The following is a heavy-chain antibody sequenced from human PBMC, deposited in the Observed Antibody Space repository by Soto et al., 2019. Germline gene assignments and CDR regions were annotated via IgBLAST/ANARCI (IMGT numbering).Heavy chain of an antibody. CDR3: ARGGRQWLVTSDFNY. V-gene: IGHV3-30*03. J-gene: IGHJ4*02. Sequence: VQLVESGGGVVQPGRSLRLSCAASGFTFSDYAMHWVRQAPGKGLEWVAVVSHDGRNTHYADSVKGRFTISRDSSKNTVCLEMPSLRAEDTAVYYCARGGRQWLVTSDFNYWGQGALVSVSS. CDR1: GFTFSDYA. CDR2: VSHDGRNT. D-gene: IGHD6-19*01.